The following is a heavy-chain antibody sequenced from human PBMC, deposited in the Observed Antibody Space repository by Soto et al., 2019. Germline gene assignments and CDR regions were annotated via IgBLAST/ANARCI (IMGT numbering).Heavy chain of an antibody. J-gene: IGHJ6*03. Sequence: LETLSLTCTVSGGSISSYYWSWIRQPPGKGLEWIGYIYYSGSTNYNPSLKSRVTISVDTSKNQFSLKLSSVTAADTAVYYCAGEGREVAPTRAYYYYYYYMDVWGKGTTVTVSS. CDR2: IYYSGST. V-gene: IGHV4-59*01. CDR1: GGSISSYY. CDR3: AGEGREVAPTRAYYYYYYYMDV. D-gene: IGHD5-12*01.